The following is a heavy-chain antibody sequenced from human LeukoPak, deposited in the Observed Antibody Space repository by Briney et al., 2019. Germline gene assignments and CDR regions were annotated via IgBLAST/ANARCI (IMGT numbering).Heavy chain of an antibody. CDR3: AKGAIAAAGTSVDWFDP. D-gene: IGHD6-13*01. CDR2: ISGSGGST. Sequence: GGSLRLSCAASGFNFSIYAMSWVRQAPGKGLEWVSAISGSGGSTYYADSVKGRFTISRDNSKNTLYLQMNSLRAEDTAVYYCAKGAIAAAGTSVDWFDPWGQGTLVTVSS. V-gene: IGHV3-23*01. CDR1: GFNFSIYA. J-gene: IGHJ5*02.